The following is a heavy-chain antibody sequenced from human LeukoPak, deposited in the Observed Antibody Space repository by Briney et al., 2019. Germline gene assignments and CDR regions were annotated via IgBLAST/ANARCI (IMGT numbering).Heavy chain of an antibody. CDR1: GGSINTYF. J-gene: IGHJ1*01. D-gene: IGHD6-19*01. CDR2: IYYSGST. Sequence: PSETLSFTCTVSGGSINTYFWSWIRQPPGKGLEWIGYIYYSGSTNYNPSLKSRVTISVDTSKNQFSLKLSSVTAADTAVYYCARGVTGGWYGDFQHWGQGTLVTVSS. V-gene: IGHV4-59*01. CDR3: ARGVTGGWYGDFQH.